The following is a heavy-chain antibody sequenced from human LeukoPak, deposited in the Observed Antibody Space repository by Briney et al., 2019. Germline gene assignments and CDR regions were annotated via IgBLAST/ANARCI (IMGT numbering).Heavy chain of an antibody. J-gene: IGHJ1*01. CDR2: FDPEDGET. CDR1: GYTLTELS. V-gene: IGHV1-24*01. D-gene: IGHD3-22*01. CDR3: ATNAVGGYHSYFQH. Sequence: ASVKVSCKASGYTLTELSMHWVRQAPGKGLEWMGGFDPEDGETIYAQKFQGRVTMTEDTSTDTAYMELSSLRSEDTAVYYCATNAVGGYHSYFQHWGQGTLVTVSS.